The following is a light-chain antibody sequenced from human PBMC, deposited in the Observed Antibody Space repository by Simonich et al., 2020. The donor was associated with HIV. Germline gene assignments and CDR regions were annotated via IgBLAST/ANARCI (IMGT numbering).Light chain of an antibody. CDR1: QSVSSN. Sequence: EIVMTQSPATLSVSPGESATLSCRASQSVSSNLAWYQQKPGQAPRLLIYGASTRATCIPARFSGSGSGTEFTLTISSMQSEYFAVYYCQQYNNWPRTFGLGTKVEMK. CDR2: GAS. V-gene: IGKV3-15*01. CDR3: QQYNNWPRT. J-gene: IGKJ1*01.